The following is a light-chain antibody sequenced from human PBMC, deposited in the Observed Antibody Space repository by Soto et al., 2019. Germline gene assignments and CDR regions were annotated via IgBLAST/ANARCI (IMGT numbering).Light chain of an antibody. V-gene: IGKV1-5*01. Sequence: DIQMTQSPSTLSAPVGAGVTITCRASQRISTWLAWYQQKPGKAPRLLFSDASSFEAGVPSRFSGSGAGTEFPLTINCLQPDDFATYYCQEYKSYWTLGQGTKVDIK. J-gene: IGKJ1*01. CDR2: DAS. CDR3: QEYKSYWT. CDR1: QRISTW.